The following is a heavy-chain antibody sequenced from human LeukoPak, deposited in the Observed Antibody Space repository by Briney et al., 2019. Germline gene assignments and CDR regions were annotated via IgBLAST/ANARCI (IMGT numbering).Heavy chain of an antibody. J-gene: IGHJ4*02. D-gene: IGHD5-18*01. Sequence: GGSLRLSCAASGFTFSSYAMHWVRQAPGKGLEWVAVISYDGSNKYYADSVKGRFTISRDNSKNTLYLQMNSLRAEDTAVYYCAREGLSYGYPYWGQGTLVSVSS. V-gene: IGHV3-30*04. CDR1: GFTFSSYA. CDR2: ISYDGSNK. CDR3: AREGLSYGYPY.